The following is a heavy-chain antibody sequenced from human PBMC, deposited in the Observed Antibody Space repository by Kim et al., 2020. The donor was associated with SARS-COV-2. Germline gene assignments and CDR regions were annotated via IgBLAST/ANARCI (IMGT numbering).Heavy chain of an antibody. CDR3: ARLNYYDSSGYLEP. D-gene: IGHD3-22*01. CDR2: INHSGST. Sequence: SETLSLTCAVYGGSFSGYYWSWIRQPPGKGLEWIGEINHSGSTNYNPSLKSRVTISVDTSKNQFSLKLRSVTAADTAVYYCARLNYYDSSGYLEPWGQGTLVTVFS. CDR1: GGSFSGYY. J-gene: IGHJ5*02. V-gene: IGHV4-34*01.